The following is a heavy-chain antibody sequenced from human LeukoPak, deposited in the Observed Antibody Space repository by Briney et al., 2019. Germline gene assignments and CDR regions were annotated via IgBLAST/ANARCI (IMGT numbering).Heavy chain of an antibody. J-gene: IGHJ4*02. CDR1: GDSISDKYW. D-gene: IGHD3-22*01. V-gene: IGHV4-4*02. CDR3: ARGPGGRAYYYDSSGYFRAPPGRSYYFDY. CDR2: VYHSGST. Sequence: PSGTLSLTCAVSGDSISDKYWWRWVRPFPDKGLEWIGEVYHSGSTNYNPSLKSRVTISVDTSKNQFSLKLSSVTAADTAVYYCARGPGGRAYYYDSSGYFRAPPGRSYYFDYWGQGTLVTVSS.